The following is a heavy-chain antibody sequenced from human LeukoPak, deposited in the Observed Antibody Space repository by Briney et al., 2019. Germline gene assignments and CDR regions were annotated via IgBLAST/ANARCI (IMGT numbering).Heavy chain of an antibody. CDR3: APLSRTRGHYYNYYYMDV. V-gene: IGHV2-5*02. CDR1: GFSLRTRGVG. D-gene: IGHD2/OR15-2a*01. Sequence: ESSPTLLNPTPTLTLTCTFSGFSLRTRGVGVGWIRQPPGKGLEWLSLIFWDDDKRYSPSLKSRLPITKDTSKNQVVLTMTNMDPVDTGTYYCAPLSRTRGHYYNYYYMDVWGKGTTVTVSS. CDR2: IFWDDDK. J-gene: IGHJ6*03.